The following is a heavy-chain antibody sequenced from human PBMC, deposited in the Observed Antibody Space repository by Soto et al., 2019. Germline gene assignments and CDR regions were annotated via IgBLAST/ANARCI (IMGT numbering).Heavy chain of an antibody. CDR2: IYYSVST. V-gene: IGHV4-39*01. CDR3: ASLYGSSLFDY. CDR1: GGSISSSSYY. J-gene: IGHJ4*02. Sequence: QLQLQESGPGLVKPSETLSLTCTVSGGSISSSSYYWGWIRQPPGKGLEWIGTIYYSVSTYYNPSLQSRATISVDTSKNQFSLKLSSVTAADPAVYYCASLYGSSLFDYWGQGTLVTVSS. D-gene: IGHD6-6*01.